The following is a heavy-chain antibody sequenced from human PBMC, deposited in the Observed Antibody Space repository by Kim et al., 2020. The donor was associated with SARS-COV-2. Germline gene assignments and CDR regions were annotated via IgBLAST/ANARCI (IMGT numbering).Heavy chain of an antibody. D-gene: IGHD2-15*01. V-gene: IGHV4-34*01. J-gene: IGHJ4*02. Sequence: SETLSLTCAVYGGSFSGYYWSWIRQPPGKGLEWIGEINHSGSTNYNPSLKSRVTISVDTSKNQFSLKLSSVTAADTAVYYCARGCSGGSCYIQEGAFDYWGQGTLVTVSS. CDR1: GGSFSGYY. CDR3: ARGCSGGSCYIQEGAFDY. CDR2: INHSGST.